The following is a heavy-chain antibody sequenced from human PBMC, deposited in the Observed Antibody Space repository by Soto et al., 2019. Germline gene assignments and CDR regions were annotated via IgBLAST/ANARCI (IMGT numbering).Heavy chain of an antibody. CDR3: AKDRMPIWVSYFDY. D-gene: IGHD2-2*01. Sequence: EVQLLESGGGLVQPGGSLRLSCAASGFTFSSYAMSWVRQAPGKGLEWVSAISGSGGSTYYADSVKGRFTISRDNSKNTLYLQMNTLIAEDTAVYYCAKDRMPIWVSYFDYWGQGTLVTVSS. CDR1: GFTFSSYA. CDR2: ISGSGGST. J-gene: IGHJ4*02. V-gene: IGHV3-23*01.